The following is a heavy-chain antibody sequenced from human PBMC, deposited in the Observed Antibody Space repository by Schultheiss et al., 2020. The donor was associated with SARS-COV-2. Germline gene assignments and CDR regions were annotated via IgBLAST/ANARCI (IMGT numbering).Heavy chain of an antibody. D-gene: IGHD6-6*01. CDR1: GGSISSGGYY. CDR3: ARGGGAARPAYFDY. Sequence: SETLSLTCTVSGGSISSGGYYWSWIRQPPGKGLEWIGEINHSGSTNYNPSLKSRVTISVDTSKNQFSLKLSSVTAADTAVYYCARGGGAARPAYFDYWGQGALVTVSS. CDR2: INHSGST. V-gene: IGHV4-39*07. J-gene: IGHJ4*02.